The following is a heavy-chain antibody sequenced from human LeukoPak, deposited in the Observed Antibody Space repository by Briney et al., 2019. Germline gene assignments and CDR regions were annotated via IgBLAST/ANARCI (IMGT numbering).Heavy chain of an antibody. CDR3: ARVDGDSIGY. D-gene: IGHD4-17*01. Sequence: SETLSLRCTVSGDSVRSDQWSWFRQPPGKGLEWIGYIYYSGSTNYNPSLKSRVTISVDTSKNQFSLKLSSVTAADTAVYYCARVDGDSIGYWGQGTLVTVSS. CDR1: GDSVRSDQ. CDR2: IYYSGST. V-gene: IGHV4-59*02. J-gene: IGHJ4*02.